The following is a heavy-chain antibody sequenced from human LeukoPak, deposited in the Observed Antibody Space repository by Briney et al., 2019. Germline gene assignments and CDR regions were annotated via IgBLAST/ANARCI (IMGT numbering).Heavy chain of an antibody. CDR1: GYTFTDYY. J-gene: IGHJ6*02. Sequence: ASVKVSCKASGYTFTDYYIHWVRQAPGQGFEWMGRINPNTGGTNSAQRFQGRVTMTRDTSISTAYMELSRLTSDDTAVYSCARLLDYYYGMDVWGQGTTVTVSS. V-gene: IGHV1-2*06. CDR3: ARLLDYYYGMDV. CDR2: INPNTGGT.